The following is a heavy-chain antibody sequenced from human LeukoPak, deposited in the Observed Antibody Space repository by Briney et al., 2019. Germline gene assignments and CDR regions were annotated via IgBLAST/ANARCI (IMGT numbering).Heavy chain of an antibody. D-gene: IGHD2-15*01. Sequence: SETLSLTCAVYGGSFSGYYWSWIRQPPGKGLEWIGEINHSGSTNYNPSLKSRVTISVDTSKNQFSLKLSSVTAADTAVYYRAVFLPYCSGGSCYSDYWGQGTLVTVSS. CDR1: GGSFSGYY. CDR2: INHSGST. V-gene: IGHV4-34*01. J-gene: IGHJ4*02. CDR3: AVFLPYCSGGSCYSDY.